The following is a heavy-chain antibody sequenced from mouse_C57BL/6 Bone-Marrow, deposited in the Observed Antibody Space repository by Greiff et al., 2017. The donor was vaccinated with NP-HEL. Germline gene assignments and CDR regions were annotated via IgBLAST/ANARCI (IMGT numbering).Heavy chain of an antibody. J-gene: IGHJ4*01. D-gene: IGHD1-1*01. CDR1: GFSLSTFGMG. CDR3: ARMCYYGSSPHYYAMDY. CDR2: IWWDDDK. V-gene: IGHV8-8*01. Sequence: QVTLKESGPGILQPSQTLSLTCSFSGFSLSTFGMGVGWIRQPSGKGLEWLAHIWWDDDKYYNPALKSRLTISKDTSKNQVFLKIDNVDTADTATYYCARMCYYGSSPHYYAMDYWGQGTSVTVSS.